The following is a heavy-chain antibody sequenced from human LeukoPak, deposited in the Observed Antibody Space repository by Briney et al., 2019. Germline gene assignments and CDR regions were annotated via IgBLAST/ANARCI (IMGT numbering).Heavy chain of an antibody. CDR1: GYTFTSYD. CDR3: ARGLKDSSGHYQVDY. V-gene: IGHV1-8*01. Sequence: ASVTVSFKASGYTFTSYDINWVRQATGQGLEWMGWMNPNSGNTGYAQKFQGRVTMTRNTSISTAYMELSSLRSEDTAVYYCARGLKDSSGHYQVDYWGQGTLVTVSS. CDR2: MNPNSGNT. J-gene: IGHJ4*02. D-gene: IGHD3-22*01.